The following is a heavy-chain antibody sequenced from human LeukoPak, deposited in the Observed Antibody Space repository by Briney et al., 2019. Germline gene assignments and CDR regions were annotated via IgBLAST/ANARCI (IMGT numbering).Heavy chain of an antibody. J-gene: IGHJ3*02. V-gene: IGHV1-2*02. CDR1: GYTFTGYY. D-gene: IGHD5-12*01. Sequence: GASVKVSCKASGYTFTGYYMHWVRQAPGQGLEWMGWINPNSGGTNYAQKFQGRVTMTRDTSISTAYMELSRLRSDDTAVYYCARVIIVATIYSAFDIWGQGTVVTVSS. CDR2: INPNSGGT. CDR3: ARVIIVATIYSAFDI.